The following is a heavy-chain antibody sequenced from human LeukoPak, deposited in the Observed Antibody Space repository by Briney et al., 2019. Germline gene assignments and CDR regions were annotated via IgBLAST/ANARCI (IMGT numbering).Heavy chain of an antibody. CDR1: GYTFTVYY. CDR3: ARVMTTVPRGDY. V-gene: IGHV1-2*06. Sequence: ASVKVSFKASGYTFTVYYMHWVRQAPGQGLEWMGRINPNSGGTNYAQKFQGRVTMTRDTSISTAYMELSRLRSDDTAVYYCARVMTTVPRGDYWGQGTLVTVSS. J-gene: IGHJ4*02. D-gene: IGHD4-17*01. CDR2: INPNSGGT.